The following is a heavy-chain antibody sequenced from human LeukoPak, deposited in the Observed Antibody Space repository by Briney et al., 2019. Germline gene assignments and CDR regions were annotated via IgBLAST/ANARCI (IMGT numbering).Heavy chain of an antibody. V-gene: IGHV2-70*11. J-gene: IGHJ6*03. CDR1: GFSLSTSGMC. CDR3: ARIRGYGDYSYYYMNV. D-gene: IGHD4-17*01. Sequence: SGPTLVNPTQTLTLTCTFSGFSLSTSGMCVSWIRQPPGKALEWLARIDWDDDKYYSTSLKTRLTISKDTPKNQVVLTMTNMDPVDTATYYCARIRGYGDYSYYYMNVWGKGTTVTVSS. CDR2: IDWDDDK.